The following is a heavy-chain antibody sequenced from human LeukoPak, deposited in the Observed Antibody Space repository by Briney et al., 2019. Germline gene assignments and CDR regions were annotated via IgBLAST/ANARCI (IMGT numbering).Heavy chain of an antibody. Sequence: GGSLRLSCAASGFTFSSYAMHWVRQAPGKGLEWVAVISYDGSNKYYADSVKGRFTISRDNSKNTLYLQMNSLRAEDTAVYYCARGGYSSSWYEYWGQGTLVTVSS. CDR1: GFTFSSYA. J-gene: IGHJ4*02. CDR3: ARGGYSSSWYEY. V-gene: IGHV3-30-3*01. CDR2: ISYDGSNK. D-gene: IGHD6-13*01.